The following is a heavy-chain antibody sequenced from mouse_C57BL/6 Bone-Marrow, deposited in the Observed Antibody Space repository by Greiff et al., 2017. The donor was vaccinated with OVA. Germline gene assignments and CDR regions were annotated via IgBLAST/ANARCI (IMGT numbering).Heavy chain of an antibody. CDR2: ISDGGSYT. J-gene: IGHJ1*03. CDR1: GFTFSSYA. V-gene: IGHV5-4*03. D-gene: IGHD1-1*01. Sequence: EVKLMESGGGLVKPGGSLKLSCAASGFTFSSYAMSWVRQTPEKRLEWVATISDGGSYTYYPDNVKGRFTISRDNAKNNLYLQMSHLKSEDTAMYYCARGPLYGSSYSWYFDVWGTGTTVTVSS. CDR3: ARGPLYGSSYSWYFDV.